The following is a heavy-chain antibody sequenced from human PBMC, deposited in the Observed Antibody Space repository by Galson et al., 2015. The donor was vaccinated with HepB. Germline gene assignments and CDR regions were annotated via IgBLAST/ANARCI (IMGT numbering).Heavy chain of an antibody. CDR3: ARDRTTYYHDSTGYGV. J-gene: IGHJ4*02. Sequence: SLRLSCAASGFTFSSYGMHWVRQTPGKGLAWVSYISSSRSTRYYAGSVEGRFTISRDNAKNSLYLQMNNLRDEDTAVYYWARDRTTYYHDSTGYGVWGQGTLVTVSS. V-gene: IGHV3-48*02. D-gene: IGHD3-22*01. CDR2: ISSSRSTR. CDR1: GFTFSSYG.